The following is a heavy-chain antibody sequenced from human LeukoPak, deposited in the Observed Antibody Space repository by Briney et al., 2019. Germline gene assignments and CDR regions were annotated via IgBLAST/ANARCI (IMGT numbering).Heavy chain of an antibody. Sequence: GASLRLSCAASGFTFSSYAMSWVRQAPGKGLEWVSDISGSGGSTYYADSVKGRFTIARDNSKNTLYLQMNSLRAEDTAVYYCAKDKDYGVLGWFDPWGQGTLVTVSS. D-gene: IGHD4-17*01. CDR1: GFTFSSYA. CDR2: ISGSGGST. J-gene: IGHJ5*02. CDR3: AKDKDYGVLGWFDP. V-gene: IGHV3-23*01.